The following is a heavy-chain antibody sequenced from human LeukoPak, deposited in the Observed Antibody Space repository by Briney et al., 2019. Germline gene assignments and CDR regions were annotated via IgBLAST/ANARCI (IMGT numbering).Heavy chain of an antibody. CDR3: ARAGYSSSWYSRYFDL. J-gene: IGHJ2*01. V-gene: IGHV3-48*03. CDR2: ISSSGSTI. D-gene: IGHD6-13*01. Sequence: GGSLRLSCAASGFTFSSYEMNWVRQAPGKGLEWVSYISSSGSTIYYADSVKGRFTISRDNAKNSLYLQMNSLRAEDTAVYYCARAGYSSSWYSRYFDLWGRGTLVTVSS. CDR1: GFTFSSYE.